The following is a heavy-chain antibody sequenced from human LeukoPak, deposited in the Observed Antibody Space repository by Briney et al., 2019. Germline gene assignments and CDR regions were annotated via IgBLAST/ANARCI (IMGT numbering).Heavy chain of an antibody. Sequence: PSETLSLTCAVYGGSFSGYYWSWIRQPPGKGLEWIGEINHSRSTNYNPSLKSRVTISVDTSKNQFSLKLSSVTAADTAVYYCASHIAVAGTNWFDPWGQGTLVTVSS. D-gene: IGHD6-19*01. V-gene: IGHV4-34*01. CDR3: ASHIAVAGTNWFDP. J-gene: IGHJ5*02. CDR2: INHSRST. CDR1: GGSFSGYY.